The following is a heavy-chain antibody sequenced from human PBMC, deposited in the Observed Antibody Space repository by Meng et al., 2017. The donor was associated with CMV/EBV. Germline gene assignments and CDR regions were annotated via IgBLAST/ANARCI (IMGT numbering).Heavy chain of an antibody. CDR1: GGTFSSYA. CDR3: ASLGYDISGYYYLYYFDY. CDR2: IIPIFGTA. Sequence: SVKVSCKASGGTFSSYAISWVRQAPGQGLEWMGGIIPIFGTANYAQKFQGRVTITTDESTSTAYMELSSLRSEDTAVYYCASLGYDISGYYYLYYFDYWGQGTLVTVSS. J-gene: IGHJ4*02. D-gene: IGHD3-22*01. V-gene: IGHV1-69*05.